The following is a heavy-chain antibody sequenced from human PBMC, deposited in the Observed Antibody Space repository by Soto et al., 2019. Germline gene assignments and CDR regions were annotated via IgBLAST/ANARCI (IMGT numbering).Heavy chain of an antibody. CDR2: IYPGDSDT. J-gene: IGHJ3*02. V-gene: IGHV5-51*01. CDR1: GYSFTNYW. D-gene: IGHD1-26*01. CDR3: ARQSLRDSGSYVAYAFDI. Sequence: GESLKISCKGYGYSFTNYWTAWVRQMPGKGLEWMGIIYPGDSDTRYSPSFQGQVTISADKSISTAYLQWSSLKASDTAMYYCARQSLRDSGSYVAYAFDIWGQGTMVTVS.